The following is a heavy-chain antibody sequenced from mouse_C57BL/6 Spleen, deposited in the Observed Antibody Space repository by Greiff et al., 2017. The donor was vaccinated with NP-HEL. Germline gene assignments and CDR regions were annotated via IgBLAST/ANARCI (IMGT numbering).Heavy chain of an antibody. J-gene: IGHJ4*01. CDR2: IDPSDSYT. CDR3: ARSAGYASMDY. V-gene: IGHV1-69*01. Sequence: VQLQQPGAELVMPGASVKLSCKASGYTFTSYWMHWVKQRPGQGLEWIGEIDPSDSYTNYNQKFKGKSTLTVDKSSSTAYMQLSSLTSEDSAVYYCARSAGYASMDYWGQGTSVTVSS. CDR1: GYTFTSYW.